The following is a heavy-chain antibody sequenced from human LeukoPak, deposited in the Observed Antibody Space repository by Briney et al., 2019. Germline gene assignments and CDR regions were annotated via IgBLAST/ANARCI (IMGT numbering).Heavy chain of an antibody. Sequence: GGSLRLSCAASEFTFSSYWMHWVRQAPGKGLVWVSRINGDGSSTSYADSVKGRFTISRDNSKNTLYLQMNSLRAEDTAVYYCARDAVAATRGGFDPWGQGTLVTVSS. CDR1: EFTFSSYW. D-gene: IGHD2-15*01. V-gene: IGHV3-74*01. CDR2: INGDGSST. CDR3: ARDAVAATRGGFDP. J-gene: IGHJ5*02.